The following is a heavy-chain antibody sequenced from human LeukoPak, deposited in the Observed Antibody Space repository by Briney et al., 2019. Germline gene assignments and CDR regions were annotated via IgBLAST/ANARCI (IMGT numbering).Heavy chain of an antibody. CDR3: ASGYSGYDLNY. V-gene: IGHV1-2*02. CDR1: DFRDYY. Sequence: ASVKVSCKTSDFRDYYMNWVRQAPGQGLEWLGWINPKSGDTDYAQKFQGRVTMTRDTSINTAYMELSGLKPDDTAIYYCASGYSGYDLNYWGQGTLVTVSS. CDR2: INPKSGDT. J-gene: IGHJ4*02. D-gene: IGHD5-12*01.